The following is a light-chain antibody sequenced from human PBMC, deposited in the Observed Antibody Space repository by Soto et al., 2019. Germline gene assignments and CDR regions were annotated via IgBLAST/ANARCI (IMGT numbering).Light chain of an antibody. CDR2: AAS. Sequence: EVVLSQSPGTQSLSPGERDTLSCRASQSVSSSYLAWYQQKPGQAPRLLIYAASSRATGIPDRFSGSGSGTDFTLTINRLEPEDFAVYYCQQYGSSITFGQGTRLEIK. CDR1: QSVSSSY. J-gene: IGKJ5*01. V-gene: IGKV3-20*01. CDR3: QQYGSSIT.